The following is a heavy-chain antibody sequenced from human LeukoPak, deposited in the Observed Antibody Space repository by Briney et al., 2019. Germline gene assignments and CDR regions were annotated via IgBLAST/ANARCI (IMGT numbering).Heavy chain of an antibody. D-gene: IGHD6-13*01. CDR3: ARDPGSSLEYFQH. CDR2: ISSSSSYI. V-gene: IGHV3-21*01. J-gene: IGHJ1*01. CDR1: GFTFSSYS. Sequence: GRSLRLSCAASGFTFSSYSMNWGRQAPGKGLEWVSSISSSSSYIYYADSVKGRFTISRDNAKNSLYLLMNSLRAEDTAVYYCARDPGSSLEYFQHWGQGTLVTVSS.